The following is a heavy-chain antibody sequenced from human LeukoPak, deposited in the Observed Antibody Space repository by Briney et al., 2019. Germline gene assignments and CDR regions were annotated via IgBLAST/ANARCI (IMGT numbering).Heavy chain of an antibody. J-gene: IGHJ6*03. CDR2: IYYSGST. D-gene: IGHD2-2*01. CDR1: GGSISSHY. V-gene: IGHV4-59*11. CDR3: ARWYCSSHICYHMDV. Sequence: PSETLSLTCTVSGGSISSHYWSWMRQSPGEGLEWIGYIYYSGSTCYSPSLKSRVTMSVDTSKNQLSLRLSSVTAADTAVYYCARWYCSSHICYHMDVWGKGTTVTVSS.